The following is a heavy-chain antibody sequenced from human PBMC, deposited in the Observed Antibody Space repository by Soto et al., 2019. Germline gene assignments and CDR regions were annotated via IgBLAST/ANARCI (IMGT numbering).Heavy chain of an antibody. CDR3: ASSVVVVPAANPSYYYYGMDV. D-gene: IGHD2-2*01. CDR1: GYTLTELS. Sequence: ASVKVSCKVSGYTLTELSMHWVRQAPGKGLEWVGGFDPEDGETIYAQKFQGGVTMTEDTSTDTAYMELSSLRSEDTAVYYCASSVVVVPAANPSYYYYGMDVWGQGTTVTVSS. V-gene: IGHV1-24*01. J-gene: IGHJ6*02. CDR2: FDPEDGET.